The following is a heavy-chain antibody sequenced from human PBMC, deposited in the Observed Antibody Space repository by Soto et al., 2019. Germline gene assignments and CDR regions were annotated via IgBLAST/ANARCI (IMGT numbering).Heavy chain of an antibody. Sequence: QVQLQSSGPGLVKPSQTLSLTCTVSGGSISRGGFYWSWLRQHPGKGLEWLGYIYYSGTTSYNPSLESRVKISVDTSKNQFSLTLSSVTAADTAVYYCARRTREYTSYGMDVWGQGTTVTVSS. CDR1: GGSISRGGFY. D-gene: IGHD6-6*01. CDR3: ARRTREYTSYGMDV. CDR2: IYYSGTT. J-gene: IGHJ6*02. V-gene: IGHV4-31*03.